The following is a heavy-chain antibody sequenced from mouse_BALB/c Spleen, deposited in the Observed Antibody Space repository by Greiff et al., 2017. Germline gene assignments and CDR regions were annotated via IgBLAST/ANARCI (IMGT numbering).Heavy chain of an antibody. V-gene: IGHV2-9*02. D-gene: IGHD1-1*01. Sequence: QVQLKESGPGLVAPSQSLSITCTVSGFSLTSYGVHWVRQPPGKGLEWLGVIWAGGSTNYNSALMSRLSISKDNSKSQVFLKMNSLQTDDTAMYYCARESPYYGSSLAWFAYWGQGTLVTVSA. CDR1: GFSLTSYG. J-gene: IGHJ3*01. CDR2: IWAGGST. CDR3: ARESPYYGSSLAWFAY.